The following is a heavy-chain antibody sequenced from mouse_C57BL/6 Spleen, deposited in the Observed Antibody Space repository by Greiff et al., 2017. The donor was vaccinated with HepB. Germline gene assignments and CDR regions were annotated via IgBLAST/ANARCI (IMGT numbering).Heavy chain of an antibody. Sequence: EVQLQQSGPELVKPGASVKISCKASGYSFTDYNMNWVKQSNGQSLEWIGVINPNYGTTSYNQKFKGKATLTVDQSSSTAYMQLNSLTSEDSAVYYCAPLDGSSDSAWFAYWGQGTLVTVSA. D-gene: IGHD1-1*01. CDR2: INPNYGTT. J-gene: IGHJ3*01. CDR1: GYSFTDYN. V-gene: IGHV1-39*01. CDR3: APLDGSSDSAWFAY.